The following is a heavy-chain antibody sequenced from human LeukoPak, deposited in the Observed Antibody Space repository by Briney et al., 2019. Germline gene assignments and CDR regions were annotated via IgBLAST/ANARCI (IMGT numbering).Heavy chain of an antibody. D-gene: IGHD4-17*01. Sequence: PGGSLRLSCAASGFTFNNYAMSWVRQPPGKGLEWVSAISVSGGGTYYADSVKGRFTISRDNSKNTLYLEMNSLRAEDTATYYCARGAYGDYDYWGQGTLVTVSS. J-gene: IGHJ4*02. CDR1: GFTFNNYA. CDR2: ISVSGGGT. CDR3: ARGAYGDYDY. V-gene: IGHV3-23*01.